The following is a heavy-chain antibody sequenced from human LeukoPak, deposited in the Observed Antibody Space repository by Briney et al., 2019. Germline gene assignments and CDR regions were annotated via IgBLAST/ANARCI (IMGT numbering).Heavy chain of an antibody. Sequence: GESLKISCKGSGYSFTSYWIGWVRQMPGKGLEWMGIVYPGNSAARYGPSFQGQVTISADKSISTAYLQWSSLKASDTAMYYCARSPNPIYDGAWFDPWGQGTLVTVSS. V-gene: IGHV5-51*01. CDR2: VYPGNSAA. CDR3: ARSPNPIYDGAWFDP. J-gene: IGHJ5*02. D-gene: IGHD5/OR15-5a*01. CDR1: GYSFTSYW.